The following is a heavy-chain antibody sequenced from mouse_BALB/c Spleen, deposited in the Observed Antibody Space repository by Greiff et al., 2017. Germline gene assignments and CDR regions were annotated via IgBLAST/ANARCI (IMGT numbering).Heavy chain of an antibody. Sequence: QVQLKQPGAELVKPGASVKLSCKASGYTFTSYWMHWVKQRPGQGLEWIGEINPSNGRTNYNEKFKDKATLTADKSSSTAYMQLSSLTSEDSAVYYCARWHGNYYAMDYWGQGTSVTVSS. CDR3: ARWHGNYYAMDY. CDR1: GYTFTSYW. V-gene: IGHV1S81*02. CDR2: INPSNGRT. J-gene: IGHJ4*01. D-gene: IGHD1-1*01.